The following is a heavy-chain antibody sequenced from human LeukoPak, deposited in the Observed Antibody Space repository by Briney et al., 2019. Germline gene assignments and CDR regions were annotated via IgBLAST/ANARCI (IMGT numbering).Heavy chain of an antibody. CDR2: ISYDGSNK. Sequence: GGSLRLSCAASGFTFSSYAMHWVRQAPGKGLEWVAVISYDGSNKYYADSVKGRFTISRDNSKNTLYLQMNSLRAEDTAVYYCARVHSPSWDGSYFDYWGQGALVTVSS. V-gene: IGHV3-30-3*01. CDR3: ARVHSPSWDGSYFDY. CDR1: GFTFSSYA. D-gene: IGHD1-26*01. J-gene: IGHJ4*02.